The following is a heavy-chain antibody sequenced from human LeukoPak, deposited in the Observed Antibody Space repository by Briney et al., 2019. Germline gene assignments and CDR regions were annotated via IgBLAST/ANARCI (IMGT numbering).Heavy chain of an antibody. D-gene: IGHD3-10*01. CDR3: AKEAWFGELALDR. CDR2: LNARATSP. Sequence: GGSLRLSCAASGFTFSSYWMHWVRQAPGKGLEWVSVLNARATSPHYADSVKGRFTISRDNSKNTLYLQMDRLRAEDTAVYYCAKEAWFGELALDRWGQGTLVTVSS. V-gene: IGHV3-23*01. CDR1: GFTFSSYW. J-gene: IGHJ5*02.